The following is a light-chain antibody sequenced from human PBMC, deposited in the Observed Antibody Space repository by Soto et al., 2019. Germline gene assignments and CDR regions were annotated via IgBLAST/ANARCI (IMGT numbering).Light chain of an antibody. CDR3: HRLNSYPRT. CDR1: HVNIRY. V-gene: IGKV1-9*01. Sequence: DIQWTQSPASLSASVGDRVTITCRASHVNIRYLAWYQQKPGKAPKLLIYAASTLQSGVQARFTGSGPGTNFMIPITSPQPEDFATNYCHRLNSYPRTFRQRTKGDI. CDR2: AAS. J-gene: IGKJ1*01.